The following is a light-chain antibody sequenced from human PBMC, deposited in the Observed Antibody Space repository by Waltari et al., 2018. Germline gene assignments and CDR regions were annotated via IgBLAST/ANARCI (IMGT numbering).Light chain of an antibody. CDR2: GAS. CDR1: QSLSNW. V-gene: IGKV1-5*01. CDR3: QQYNTYSRT. J-gene: IGKJ1*01. Sequence: DIQMTQSPSTLSASIGDRVTITCRARQSLSNWLAWYQQKPGKAPKLLIYGASSLESGAPSRFSGSGSGTEFTLTISSLQPDDFATYYCQQYNTYSRTFGQGTTVEVK.